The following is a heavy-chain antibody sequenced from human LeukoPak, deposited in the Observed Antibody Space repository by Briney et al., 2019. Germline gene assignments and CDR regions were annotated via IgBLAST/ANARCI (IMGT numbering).Heavy chain of an antibody. J-gene: IGHJ5*02. V-gene: IGHV4-39*01. CDR1: GGSISSSSYY. CDR2: IYYSGST. Sequence: SETLSLTCTVSGGSISSSSYYWGWIRQPPGKGLEWIGSIYYSGSTYYNPSLKSRVTISVDTSKNQFSLKLSSVTAADTAVYYCARTHDIVVVPAAKRRFWFDPWSQGTLVTVSS. D-gene: IGHD2-2*01. CDR3: ARTHDIVVVPAAKRRFWFDP.